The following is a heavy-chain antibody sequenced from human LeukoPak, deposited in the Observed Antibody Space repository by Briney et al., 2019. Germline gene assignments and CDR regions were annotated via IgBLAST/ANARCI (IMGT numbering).Heavy chain of an antibody. V-gene: IGHV3-23*01. J-gene: IGHJ3*02. Sequence: GGSLRLSCAASGFTFSSYAMSWVRQAPGKGLEWVSAISGSGGSTYYADSVKGRFTISRDNSKNTLYLQMNSLRAEDTAVYYCAKVESYYGSGSYSSDAFDIWGQGTMVTVSS. CDR2: ISGSGGST. D-gene: IGHD3-10*01. CDR3: AKVESYYGSGSYSSDAFDI. CDR1: GFTFSSYA.